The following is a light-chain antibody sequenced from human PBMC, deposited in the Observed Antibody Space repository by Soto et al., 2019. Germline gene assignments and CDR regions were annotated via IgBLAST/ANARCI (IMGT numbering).Light chain of an antibody. J-gene: IGKJ4*02. Sequence: DMQLTQSPSSVSASVGDRVTITCRASQGISNWLAWYQQKPGKAPKLLIYAASTLQSGGPSRFSGGGSGTHFTLIINGLQPEDFATYYCQQTNTFLPLTFGGGTKVEIK. CDR3: QQTNTFLPLT. V-gene: IGKV1-12*01. CDR2: AAS. CDR1: QGISNW.